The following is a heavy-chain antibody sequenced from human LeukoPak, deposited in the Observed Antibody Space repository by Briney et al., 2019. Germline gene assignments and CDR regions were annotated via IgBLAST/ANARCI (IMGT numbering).Heavy chain of an antibody. CDR2: IYTSGST. CDR1: GGSISSYY. Sequence: SETLSLTCTVSGGSISSYYWSWIRQPAGKGLEWIGRIYTSGSTNYNPSLKSRVTMSVDTSKNQFSLKLSSVTAADTAAYYCARGGRIAARQVGYYYYYYMDVWGKGTTVTVSS. D-gene: IGHD6-6*01. CDR3: ARGGRIAARQVGYYYYYYMDV. J-gene: IGHJ6*03. V-gene: IGHV4-4*07.